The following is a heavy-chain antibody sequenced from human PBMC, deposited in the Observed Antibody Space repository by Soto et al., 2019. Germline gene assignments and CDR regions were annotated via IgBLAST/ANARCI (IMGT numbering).Heavy chain of an antibody. Sequence: VQLVASGGGLVQPGGSLNLSCAASGFTFSGSAMHWVRQASGKGLEWVGRIRSKANSYATAYAASVKGRFTISRDDSQNTAYLQLNSLTTEDTAVYYCTRGPDDSGSDDYFYYWGQGTLVTVSS. V-gene: IGHV3-73*01. CDR3: TRGPDDSGSDDYFYY. D-gene: IGHD1-26*01. CDR1: GFTFSGSA. J-gene: IGHJ4*02. CDR2: IRSKANSYAT.